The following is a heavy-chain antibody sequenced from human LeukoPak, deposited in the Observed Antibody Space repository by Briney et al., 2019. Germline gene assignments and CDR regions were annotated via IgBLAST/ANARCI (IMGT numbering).Heavy chain of an antibody. V-gene: IGHV4-34*01. Sequence: PSGTLSLSCAVYGGSFSGYYWSWIRQPPGKGLEWIGEINHSGSTNYYPSLKSRVTISIDTSKNQFSLKLSSVTAADTAVYYCAGKASRITNYGIDVWGKGSTVTVSS. CDR1: GGSFSGYY. CDR3: AGKASRITNYGIDV. D-gene: IGHD3-3*01. J-gene: IGHJ6*04. CDR2: INHSGST.